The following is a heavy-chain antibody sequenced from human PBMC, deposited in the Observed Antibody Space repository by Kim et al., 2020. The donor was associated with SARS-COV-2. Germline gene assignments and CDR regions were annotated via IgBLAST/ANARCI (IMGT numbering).Heavy chain of an antibody. CDR2: IIPIFGTA. V-gene: IGHV1-69*13. J-gene: IGHJ3*02. CDR1: GGTFSSYA. CDR3: ARGDVKWELLAFDI. Sequence: SVKVSCKASGGTFSSYAISWVRQAPGQGLEWMGGIIPIFGTANYAQKFQGRVTITADESTSTAYMELSSLRSEDTAVYYCARGDVKWELLAFDIWGQGTMVTVSS. D-gene: IGHD1-26*01.